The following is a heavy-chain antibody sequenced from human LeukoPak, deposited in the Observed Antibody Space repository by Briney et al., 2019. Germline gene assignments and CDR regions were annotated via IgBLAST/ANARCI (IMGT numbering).Heavy chain of an antibody. D-gene: IGHD3-10*01. CDR1: GFTVSSNE. CDR3: AKDSGRLWFGELLTNAFDI. CDR2: ISGGST. Sequence: GGSLRLSCAASGFTVSSNEMSWVRQAPGKGLEWVSSISGGSTYYADSVKGRFTISRDNSKNTLYLQMNSLRAEDTAVYYCAKDSGRLWFGELLTNAFDIWGQGTMVTVSS. V-gene: IGHV3-38-3*01. J-gene: IGHJ3*02.